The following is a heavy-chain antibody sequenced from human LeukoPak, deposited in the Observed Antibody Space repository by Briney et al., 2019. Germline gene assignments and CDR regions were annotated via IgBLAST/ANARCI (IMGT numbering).Heavy chain of an antibody. CDR1: GGTFSSYA. CDR3: ARGTDGYDFWSGSYNWFDP. Sequence: SSVKVSCKASGGTFSSYAISWVRQAPGQGLEWMGGIIPIFGTANYAQKFQGRVTMTRDTSTSTVYMELSSLRSEDTAVYYCARGTDGYDFWSGSYNWFDPWGQGTLVTVSS. D-gene: IGHD3-3*01. V-gene: IGHV1-69*05. J-gene: IGHJ5*02. CDR2: IIPIFGTA.